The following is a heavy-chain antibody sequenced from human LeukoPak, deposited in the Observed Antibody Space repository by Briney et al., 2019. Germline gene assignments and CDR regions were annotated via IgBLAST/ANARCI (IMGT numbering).Heavy chain of an antibody. Sequence: PGGSLRLSCAASGFTFSSYAMSWVRQAPGKGLEWVSAISGSGGSTYYADSVKGRFTISRDNSKNTLYLQMNSLRAEDTAVYYCARDPHVPIRGGEYSYGGVRDYWGQGTLVTVSS. V-gene: IGHV3-23*01. D-gene: IGHD5-18*01. J-gene: IGHJ4*02. CDR1: GFTFSSYA. CDR3: ARDPHVPIRGGEYSYGGVRDY. CDR2: ISGSGGST.